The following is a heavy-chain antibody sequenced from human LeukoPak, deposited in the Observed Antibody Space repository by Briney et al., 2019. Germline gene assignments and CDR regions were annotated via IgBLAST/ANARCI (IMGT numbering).Heavy chain of an antibody. V-gene: IGHV3-23*01. CDR3: ARDPHYDILTGQTDY. CDR2: ISGSGGST. CDR1: GFSFSSYA. J-gene: IGHJ4*02. D-gene: IGHD3-9*01. Sequence: GGSLRLSCAASGFSFSSYAMSWVRQAPGKGLEWVSAISGSGGSTYYAESVKGRFTISRDNAKNSLYLQMNSLRAEDTAVYYCARDPHYDILTGQTDYWGQGTLVTVSS.